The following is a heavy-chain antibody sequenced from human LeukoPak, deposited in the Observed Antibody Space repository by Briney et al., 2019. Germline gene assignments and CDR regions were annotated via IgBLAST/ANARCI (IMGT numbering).Heavy chain of an antibody. CDR3: ARGSELLSDY. CDR1: GFTFSSYA. D-gene: IGHD1-26*01. CDR2: ISYDGTNK. J-gene: IGHJ4*02. Sequence: GWSLRLSCAASGFTFSSYAMHWFRQAPGKGLEWVAVISYDGTNKYYEDSVKGRFTISRDNSKNTLYLQMNSLRAEDTAVYYCARGSELLSDYWGQGTLVTVSS. V-gene: IGHV3-30*04.